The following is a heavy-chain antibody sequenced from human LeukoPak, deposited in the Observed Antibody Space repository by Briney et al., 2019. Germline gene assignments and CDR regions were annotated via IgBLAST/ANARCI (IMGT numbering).Heavy chain of an antibody. D-gene: IGHD6-13*01. Sequence: SETLSLTCTVSGGSISSGGYYWSWIRQPPGKGLEWIGEINHSGSTNYNPSLKSRVTISVDTSKNQFSLKLSSVTAADTAVYYCAREDSSSWYLHGHDYWGQGTLVTVSS. CDR1: GGSISSGGYY. CDR3: AREDSSSWYLHGHDY. CDR2: INHSGST. J-gene: IGHJ4*02. V-gene: IGHV4-39*07.